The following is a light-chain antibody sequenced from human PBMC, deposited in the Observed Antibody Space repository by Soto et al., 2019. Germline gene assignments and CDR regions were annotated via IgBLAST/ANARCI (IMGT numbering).Light chain of an antibody. CDR1: GSNIASNT. CDR2: NNN. Sequence: QSVLTQPPSASGTPGQGVTISCSGSGSNIASNTVNWYQQLPGTAPKLLMYNNNQRPSGVPDRFSGSKSGTSASLAISGLQSEDEADYYCATWDDSLNGVVFGGRTKVTVL. J-gene: IGLJ3*02. CDR3: ATWDDSLNGVV. V-gene: IGLV1-44*01.